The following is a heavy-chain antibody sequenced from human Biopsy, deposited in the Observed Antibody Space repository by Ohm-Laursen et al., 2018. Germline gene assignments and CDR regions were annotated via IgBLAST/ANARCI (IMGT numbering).Heavy chain of an antibody. CDR2: NIPILGTG. CDR3: ATKLTGYFHH. Sequence: SSVKVSCKAPGGTFSKYGVNWVRQAPGQGLECLGGNIPILGTGNYAPMFHGRVTVVADTSTSTATMELRSLRPDDTAVYYCATKLTGYFHHWGQGTLVIVSS. D-gene: IGHD3-9*01. V-gene: IGHV1-69*06. CDR1: GGTFSKYG. J-gene: IGHJ1*01.